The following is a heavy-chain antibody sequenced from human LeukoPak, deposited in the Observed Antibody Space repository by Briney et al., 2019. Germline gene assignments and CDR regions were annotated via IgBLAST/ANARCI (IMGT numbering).Heavy chain of an antibody. J-gene: IGHJ4*02. Sequence: PGASLGLSCAASGFTFSSYDMNWVRQAPGKGLQWVSYISSSGSTIYYADSVKGRFTISRDNAKNSLYLQMNSLRAEDTAVYYCARDTTSTDHDYWGQGTLVTVSS. D-gene: IGHD2/OR15-2a*01. CDR3: ARDTTSTDHDY. CDR2: ISSSGSTI. CDR1: GFTFSSYD. V-gene: IGHV3-48*03.